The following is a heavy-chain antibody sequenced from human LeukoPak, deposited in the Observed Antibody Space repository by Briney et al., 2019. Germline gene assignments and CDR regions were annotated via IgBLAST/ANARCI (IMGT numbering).Heavy chain of an antibody. CDR3: ARGPYYDILTGYQDP. Sequence: ASVKVSCKASGYTFTSYGISWVRQAPGQGLEWMGWTSAYNGNTNYAQKLQGRVTMTTDTSTSTAYMELRSLRSDDTAVYYCARGPYYDILTGYQDPWGQGTLVTVSS. CDR2: TSAYNGNT. D-gene: IGHD3-9*01. CDR1: GYTFTSYG. J-gene: IGHJ5*02. V-gene: IGHV1-18*01.